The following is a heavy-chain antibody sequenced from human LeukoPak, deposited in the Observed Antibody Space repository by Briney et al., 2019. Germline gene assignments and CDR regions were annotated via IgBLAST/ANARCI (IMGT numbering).Heavy chain of an antibody. V-gene: IGHV4-39*01. Sequence: SETLSLTCSVPGGSISSSSYYWGWIRQSPGRGLEWIGSIDYSGRTYYNPSLKSRVTISVDTSKTQFYLKLSSVTAADTAVYYCASTSGYVALYAFDIWGQGTMVTVSS. D-gene: IGHD5-12*01. CDR3: ASTSGYVALYAFDI. CDR2: IDYSGRT. CDR1: GGSISSSSYY. J-gene: IGHJ3*02.